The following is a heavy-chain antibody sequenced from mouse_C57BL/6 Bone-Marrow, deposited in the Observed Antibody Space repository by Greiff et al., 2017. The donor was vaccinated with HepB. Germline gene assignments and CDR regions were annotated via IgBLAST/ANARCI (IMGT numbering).Heavy chain of an antibody. CDR2: IYPRSGNT. CDR1: GYTFTSYG. Sequence: VQLQQSGAELVRPGASVKLSCKASGYTFTSYGISWVKQRTGQGLEWIGEIYPRSGNTYYNEKFKGKATLTADKSSSTAYMELRSLTSEVSAVYFCARDYYYGSSYVWFAYWGQGTLVTVSA. CDR3: ARDYYYGSSYVWFAY. V-gene: IGHV1-81*01. J-gene: IGHJ3*01. D-gene: IGHD1-1*01.